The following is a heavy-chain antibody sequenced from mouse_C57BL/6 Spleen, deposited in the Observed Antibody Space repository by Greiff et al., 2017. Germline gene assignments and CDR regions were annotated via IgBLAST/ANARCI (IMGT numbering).Heavy chain of an antibody. V-gene: IGHV1-63*01. CDR3: ARKDDGYFFDY. Sequence: VQLQESGAELVRPGTSVKMSCKASGYTFTNYWIGWAKQRPGHGLEWIGDIYPGGGYTNYNEKFKGKATLTADKSSSTAYMQFSSLTSEDSAIYYCARKDDGYFFDYWGQGTTLTVSS. CDR1: GYTFTNYW. CDR2: IYPGGGYT. D-gene: IGHD2-3*01. J-gene: IGHJ2*01.